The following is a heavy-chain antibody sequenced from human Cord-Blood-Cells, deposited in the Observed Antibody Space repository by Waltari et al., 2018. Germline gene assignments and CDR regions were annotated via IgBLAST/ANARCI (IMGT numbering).Heavy chain of an antibody. J-gene: IGHJ4*02. Sequence: RLSCAASGFTFSSYGMHWVRQAPGKGLEWVAVISYDGSNKYYADSVKGRFTISRDNSKNTLYLQMNSLRAEDTAVYYCAKDLYIAAAGSTGVFDYWGQGTLVTVSS. CDR2: ISYDGSNK. CDR3: AKDLYIAAAGSTGVFDY. CDR1: GFTFSSYG. D-gene: IGHD6-13*01. V-gene: IGHV3-30*18.